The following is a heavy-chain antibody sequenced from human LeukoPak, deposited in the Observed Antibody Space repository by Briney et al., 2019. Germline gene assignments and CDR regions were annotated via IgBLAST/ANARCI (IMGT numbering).Heavy chain of an antibody. CDR2: ISSSGSTI. CDR3: ARGVVLVVPALNEYYFDY. CDR1: GFTFSDYY. V-gene: IGHV3-11*01. Sequence: GGSLRLSCAASGFTFSDYYMSWIRQAPGKGLEWVSYISSSGSTIYYADSVKGRFTISRDNAKNSLYLQMNSLRAEDTAVYYCARGVVLVVPALNEYYFDYWGQGTLVTVSS. D-gene: IGHD2-2*01. J-gene: IGHJ4*02.